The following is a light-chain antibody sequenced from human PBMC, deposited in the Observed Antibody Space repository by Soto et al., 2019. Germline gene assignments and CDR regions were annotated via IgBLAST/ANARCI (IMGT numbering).Light chain of an antibody. Sequence: DIHMTQSPSTLSASVGDRVTITCRASQSISSWLAWYQQKPGKAPKLLIYDASSLESGVPSRFSGSGSGTEFTLTISSLQPDDFATYYCQQYNSYPYTFGQGTKVDI. V-gene: IGKV1-5*01. J-gene: IGKJ2*01. CDR1: QSISSW. CDR2: DAS. CDR3: QQYNSYPYT.